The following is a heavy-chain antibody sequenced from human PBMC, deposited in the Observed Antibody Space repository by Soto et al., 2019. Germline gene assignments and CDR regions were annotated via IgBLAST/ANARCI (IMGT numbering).Heavy chain of an antibody. V-gene: IGHV3-30-3*01. Sequence: GGSLSLSCAASGFPFSSYSMHWVRQAPGKGLEWVAVISYDGSNKYYADSVKGRFTISRDNSKNTLYLQMNSLRAEDTAVYYCARVGNYYDILTGYYSYYYYGMDVWGQGTTVTVSS. J-gene: IGHJ6*02. CDR3: ARVGNYYDILTGYYSYYYYGMDV. CDR2: ISYDGSNK. CDR1: GFPFSSYS. D-gene: IGHD3-9*01.